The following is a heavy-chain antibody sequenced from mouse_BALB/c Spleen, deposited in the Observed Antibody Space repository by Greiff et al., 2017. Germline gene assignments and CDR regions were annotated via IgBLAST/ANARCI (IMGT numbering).Heavy chain of an antibody. Sequence: EVQLQQSGGGLVQPGGSMKLSCVASGFTFSNYWMNWVRQSPEKGLEWVAEIRLKSNNYATHYAESVKGRFTISRDDSKSSVYLQMNNLRAEDTGIYYCTRHGSSYWYFDVWGAGTTVTVSS. V-gene: IGHV6-6*02. CDR2: IRLKSNNYAT. CDR3: TRHGSSYWYFDV. J-gene: IGHJ1*01. D-gene: IGHD1-1*01. CDR1: GFTFSNYW.